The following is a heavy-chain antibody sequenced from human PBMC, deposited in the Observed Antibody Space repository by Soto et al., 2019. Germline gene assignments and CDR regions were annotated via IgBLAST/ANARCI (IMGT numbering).Heavy chain of an antibody. J-gene: IGHJ4*02. Sequence: QVQLVESGGGVVQPGRSLRLSCAASGFTFSSYAMHWVRQAPGKGLEWVAVISYDGGNKYYADSVKGRFTISRDNSKNTLYLQMNSLRAGDTAVYYCAGDGAQWLVRGYFDYWGQGTLVTVSS. CDR2: ISYDGGNK. CDR1: GFTFSSYA. D-gene: IGHD6-19*01. CDR3: AGDGAQWLVRGYFDY. V-gene: IGHV3-30-3*01.